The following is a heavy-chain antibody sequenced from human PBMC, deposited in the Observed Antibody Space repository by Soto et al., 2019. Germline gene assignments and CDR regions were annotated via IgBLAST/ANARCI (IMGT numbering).Heavy chain of an antibody. V-gene: IGHV4-30-4*01. CDR1: GGSISTVNYW. CDR2: IYNGGST. CDR3: ARGPSGDKVDS. D-gene: IGHD7-27*01. Sequence: QVQLQESGPGLVKPSQTLSLTCTVSGGSISTVNYWWSWIRQSPDMGLEWIGHIYNGGSTYNNPSPEXRXTXSXYTSKNQLSLTLSSVSAADTAVYYCARGPSGDKVDSWGQGTLVTVSS. J-gene: IGHJ4*02.